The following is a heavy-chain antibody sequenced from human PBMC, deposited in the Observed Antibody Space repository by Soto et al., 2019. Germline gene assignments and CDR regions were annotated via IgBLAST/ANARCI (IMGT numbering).Heavy chain of an antibody. CDR3: ESFMGSGSYRDY. J-gene: IGHJ4*02. CDR1: GDTFSSYA. CDR2: IIPIFGTA. Sequence: QVQLVQSVAEVKKPGSSVKVSCKASGDTFSSYAISWVRQAPGQGLEWMGGIIPIFGTANYAQKFQGRVKITADESTSTADMELSSLSSEDTAVYYCESFMGSGSYRDYWGQGTLVTVSS. D-gene: IGHD3-10*01. V-gene: IGHV1-69*01.